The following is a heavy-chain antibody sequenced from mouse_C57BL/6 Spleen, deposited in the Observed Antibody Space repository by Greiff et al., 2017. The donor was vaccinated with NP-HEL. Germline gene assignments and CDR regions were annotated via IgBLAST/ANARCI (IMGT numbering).Heavy chain of an antibody. CDR3: TTDEYYGSTYYFDY. CDR2: IDPENGDT. V-gene: IGHV14-4*01. Sequence: EVQLQQSGAELVRPGASVKLSCTASGFNIKDDYMHWVKQRPEQGLEWIGWIDPENGDTEYASKFQGKATRTADTSSHTAYLQLSSLTSEDTAVYYCTTDEYYGSTYYFDYWGQGTTLTVSS. D-gene: IGHD1-1*01. J-gene: IGHJ2*01. CDR1: GFNIKDDY.